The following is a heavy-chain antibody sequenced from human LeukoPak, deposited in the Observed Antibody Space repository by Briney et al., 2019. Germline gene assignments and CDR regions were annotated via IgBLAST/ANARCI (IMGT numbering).Heavy chain of an antibody. V-gene: IGHV3-74*01. Sequence: GGSLRLSCAAPGFTFSSYWMHWVRQAPGKGLVWVSRINSDGSITTYADSVRGRFTISRDNAKSTLYLQMNSLRAEDTAVYYCASSTQISKYADYWGQGALVTVSS. CDR1: GFTFSSYW. CDR3: ASSTQISKYADY. CDR2: INSDGSIT. D-gene: IGHD2-2*01. J-gene: IGHJ4*02.